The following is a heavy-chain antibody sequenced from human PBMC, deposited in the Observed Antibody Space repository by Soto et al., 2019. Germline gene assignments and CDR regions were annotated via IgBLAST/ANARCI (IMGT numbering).Heavy chain of an antibody. V-gene: IGHV1-69*12. Sequence: QVQLVQSGAEVKKPGSSVKVSCKASGGTFSSYALSWVRQAPGQGLEWMGGIIPIFGTADYAQKFQGRVTISADDSTSTAYIELSSLRSKDTAVYYCASHPVPYYYYGMDVWGQGTTVTVSS. CDR1: GGTFSSYA. CDR3: ASHPVPYYYYGMDV. CDR2: IIPIFGTA. J-gene: IGHJ6*02. D-gene: IGHD2-2*01.